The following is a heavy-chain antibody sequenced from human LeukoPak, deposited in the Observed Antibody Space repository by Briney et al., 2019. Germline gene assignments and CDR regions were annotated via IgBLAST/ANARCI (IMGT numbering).Heavy chain of an antibody. J-gene: IGHJ4*02. V-gene: IGHV3-23*01. Sequence: GGSLRLSCAASGFTFSSYAMSWVRQAPGKGLEWVSAISGSGGSTYYADSVKGRFTISRDNSKNTLYLQMNSLRAEDTAVYYCAKDTPQVGATIGRLFDYWGQGTLVTVSS. D-gene: IGHD1-26*01. CDR3: AKDTPQVGATIGRLFDY. CDR2: ISGSGGST. CDR1: GFTFSSYA.